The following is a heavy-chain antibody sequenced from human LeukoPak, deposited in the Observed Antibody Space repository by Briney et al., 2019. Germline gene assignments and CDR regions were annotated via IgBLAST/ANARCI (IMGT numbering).Heavy chain of an antibody. D-gene: IGHD3-22*01. V-gene: IGHV4-4*02. CDR1: GGSISSSNW. Sequence: SETLSLTCAVSGGSISSSNWWSWVRQPPGKGLEWIGEIYYSGSTNYNPSPKSRVTISVDTSKNQFSLKLSSVTAADTAVYFCARGPYSYDSSGAFDIWGQGTMVTVSS. CDR2: IYYSGST. CDR3: ARGPYSYDSSGAFDI. J-gene: IGHJ3*02.